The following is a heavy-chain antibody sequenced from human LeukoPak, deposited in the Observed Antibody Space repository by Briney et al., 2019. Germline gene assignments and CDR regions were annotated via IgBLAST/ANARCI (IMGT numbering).Heavy chain of an antibody. Sequence: PGGSLRLSCAASGFTFSDFYMSWIRQAPGKGLEWVSYISSSGSTIYYGDSVEGRFTISRDNAKNSVYLQMNSLRAEDTAVYYCARDLSGGTYYYDSSGYAFWGQGTLVTVSS. V-gene: IGHV3-11*01. CDR3: ARDLSGGTYYYDSSGYAF. CDR2: ISSSGSTI. CDR1: GFTFSDFY. J-gene: IGHJ4*02. D-gene: IGHD3-22*01.